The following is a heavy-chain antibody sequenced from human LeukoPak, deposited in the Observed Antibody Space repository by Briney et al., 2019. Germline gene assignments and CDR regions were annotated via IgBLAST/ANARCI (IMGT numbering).Heavy chain of an antibody. CDR2: ISGSGGST. J-gene: IGHJ4*02. Sequence: GGSLRLSCAASGFTFSSYAMSWVRQAPGKGLEWVSAISGSGGSTYYADSVKGRFTISRDNSKNTLYLQMNSLGAEDTAVYYCAKDGLRITMIVVVITPQYFDYWGQGTLVTVSS. CDR3: AKDGLRITMIVVVITPQYFDY. V-gene: IGHV3-23*01. D-gene: IGHD3-22*01. CDR1: GFTFSSYA.